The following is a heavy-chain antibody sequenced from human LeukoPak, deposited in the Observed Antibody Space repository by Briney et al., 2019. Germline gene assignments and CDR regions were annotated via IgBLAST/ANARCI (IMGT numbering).Heavy chain of an antibody. CDR2: FSYTGST. D-gene: IGHD6-13*01. Sequence: SETLSLTCTVSGGSISSYYWSWIRQPPGKGLEWIGYFSYTGSTNYNPSLKSPVIISVDTSKNQFSLKLNSVTAADTAVYYCARGQVKRQLLPRTGSRDYYYYMDVWGKGTTVTVSS. CDR3: ARGQVKRQLLPRTGSRDYYYYMDV. J-gene: IGHJ6*03. V-gene: IGHV4-59*01. CDR1: GGSISSYY.